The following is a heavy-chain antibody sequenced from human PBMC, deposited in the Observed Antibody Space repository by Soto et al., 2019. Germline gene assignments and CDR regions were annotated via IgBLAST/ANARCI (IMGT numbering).Heavy chain of an antibody. CDR3: ARHVPGGYCSSTSCSFDI. J-gene: IGHJ3*02. Sequence: ASLKLTSKAPLSTYTDTALKSLTQSSGRKQKLMVGIIPIFRPPNYAQKFQGRVTITADEXXSXAYMELSXLRSEDAAVYYWARHVPGGYCSSTSCSFDIWGQGTMVTVSS. D-gene: IGHD2-2*01. V-gene: IGHV1-69*01. CDR1: LSTYTDTA. CDR2: IIPIFRPP.